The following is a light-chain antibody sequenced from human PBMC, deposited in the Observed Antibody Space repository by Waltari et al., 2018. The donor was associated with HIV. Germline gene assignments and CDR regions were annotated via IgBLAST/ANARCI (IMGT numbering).Light chain of an antibody. Sequence: QSALTQPASVSGSPGQSITISCTGTSSDVGGYKYVSWYQQPPGKAPNIMIFDVSNRPSGFYKRSSGSNSCNTASLTISGLQAEDEADYYCSSYTSSSTLVFGGGTKLTVL. V-gene: IGLV2-14*03. J-gene: IGLJ3*02. CDR3: SSYTSSSTLV. CDR2: DVS. CDR1: SSDVGGYKY.